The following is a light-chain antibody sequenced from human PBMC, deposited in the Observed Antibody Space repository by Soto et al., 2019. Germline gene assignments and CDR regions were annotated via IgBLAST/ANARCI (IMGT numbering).Light chain of an antibody. CDR2: DAS. V-gene: IGKV3-20*01. CDR3: QQFSSYPLT. CDR1: QTVRNNY. J-gene: IGKJ4*01. Sequence: VLTQAAGTLALSTVEGASLSCRPSQTVRNNYLAWYQQKPGQAPRLLIYDASSRATGIPDRFSGGGSGTDFTLTISRREPEDFAVYYCQQFSSYPLTFGGGPNVDI.